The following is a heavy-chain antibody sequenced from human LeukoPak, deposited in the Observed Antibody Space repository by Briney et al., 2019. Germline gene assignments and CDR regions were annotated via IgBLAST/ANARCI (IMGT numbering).Heavy chain of an antibody. J-gene: IGHJ3*02. CDR1: GGSLSGNY. Sequence: SETLSLTCAVHGGSLSGNYWSWIRQPPGKGLQWIGQGTHDGVTTYNPSLKSRVTISVDTPRNQVSLKVTSLTAADTAVYYCARGSLRRIAVAAPTHAFDIWGQGTMVTVSS. V-gene: IGHV4-34*01. D-gene: IGHD6-19*01. CDR2: GTHDGVT. CDR3: ARGSLRRIAVAAPTHAFDI.